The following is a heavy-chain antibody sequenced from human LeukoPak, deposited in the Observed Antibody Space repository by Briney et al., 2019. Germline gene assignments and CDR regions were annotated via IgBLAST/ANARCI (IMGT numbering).Heavy chain of an antibody. D-gene: IGHD6-13*01. CDR3: AREKYSSSWPFDY. CDR1: GYTFTSYA. Sequence: ASVKVSCKASGYTFTSYAISWVRQAPGQGLEWMGGIIPIFGTANYAQKFQGRVTITTDESTSTAYMELSSLRSEYTAVYYCAREKYSSSWPFDYWGQGTLVTVSS. V-gene: IGHV1-69*05. CDR2: IIPIFGTA. J-gene: IGHJ4*02.